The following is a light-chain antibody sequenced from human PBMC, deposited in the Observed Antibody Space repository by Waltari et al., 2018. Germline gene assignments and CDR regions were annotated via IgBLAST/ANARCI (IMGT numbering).Light chain of an antibody. CDR2: DVS. Sequence: QSALTQPASVSGSPGQSVTISCTGTSSDVGGYNYVSWYQQHPGKAPKLMIYDVSNRPSGGSNRVSGSKTGNTASLTISGLQAEDEADYYCSSYTSSSTPGFGGGTKLTVL. V-gene: IGLV2-14*01. J-gene: IGLJ2*01. CDR3: SSYTSSSTPG. CDR1: SSDVGGYNY.